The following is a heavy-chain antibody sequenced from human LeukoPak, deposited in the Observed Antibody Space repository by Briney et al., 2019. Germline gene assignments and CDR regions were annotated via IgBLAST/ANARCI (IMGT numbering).Heavy chain of an antibody. J-gene: IGHJ4*02. CDR2: IYYSGST. CDR1: GGSLSSYY. CDR3: AREGPSSGYVGY. D-gene: IGHD5-12*01. V-gene: IGHV4-59*01. Sequence: SETLSLTCTVSGGSLSSYYWSWIRQPPGRGLEWNGYIYYSGSTNYNPSLESRVTISVDTSKNQFSLKLSSVTAADTAVYYCAREGPSSGYVGYWGQGTLVTVSS.